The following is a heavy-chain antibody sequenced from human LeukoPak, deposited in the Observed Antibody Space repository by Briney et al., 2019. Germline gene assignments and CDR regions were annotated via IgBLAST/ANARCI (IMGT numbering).Heavy chain of an antibody. Sequence: PGGSLRLSCAASGFTFSSYGMHWVRQAPGKGLEWVAVISYDGSNKYYADSVKGRFTISRDNSRNALYLQMNSLRAEDTAVYYCAKDKGVDSGSYPRTFDYWGQGTLVTVSS. CDR3: AKDKGVDSGSYPRTFDY. D-gene: IGHD1-26*01. J-gene: IGHJ4*02. CDR1: GFTFSSYG. V-gene: IGHV3-30*18. CDR2: ISYDGSNK.